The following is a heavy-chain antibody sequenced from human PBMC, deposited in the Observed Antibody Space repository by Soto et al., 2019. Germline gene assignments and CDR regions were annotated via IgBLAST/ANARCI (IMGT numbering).Heavy chain of an antibody. J-gene: IGHJ3*02. V-gene: IGHV3-15*07. CDR2: IKSKTDGGTT. D-gene: IGHD6-13*01. CDR1: GFTFSNAW. CDR3: TTGKQSSWPPYDAFDI. Sequence: GGSLRLSCAASGFTFSNAWMNWVRQAPGKGLEWVGRIKSKTDGGTTDYAAPVKGRFTISRDESKNTLYLQMNSLKTEDTAVYYCTTGKQSSWPPYDAFDIWGQGTMVTVSS.